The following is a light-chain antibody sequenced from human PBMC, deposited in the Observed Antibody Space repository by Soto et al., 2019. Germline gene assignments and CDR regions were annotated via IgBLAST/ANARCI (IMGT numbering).Light chain of an antibody. CDR2: DAS. CDR1: QSVSSY. CDR3: QQRNYWQVT. V-gene: IGKV3-11*01. Sequence: EIVLTQSPGTLSLSPVEIATLSFMASQSVSSYLAWYQQKPGQAPRLLIYDASNRATGIPARFSGSGSGTDFTLTISSLEPEDFAIYYCQQRNYWQVTFGQGTRLEIK. J-gene: IGKJ5*01.